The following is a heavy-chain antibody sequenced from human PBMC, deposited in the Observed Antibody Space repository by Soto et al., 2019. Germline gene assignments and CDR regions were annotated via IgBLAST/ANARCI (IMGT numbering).Heavy chain of an antibody. CDR3: ASPVSYYYDSSGYYYGYWYFDL. CDR1: GGSISSSSYY. V-gene: IGHV4-39*01. J-gene: IGHJ2*01. CDR2: IYYSGGT. D-gene: IGHD3-22*01. Sequence: SETLSLTCTVSGGSISSSSYYWGWIRRPPGKGLGGMGGIYYSGGTSYTPSLKSRVTISVDTSKNQFSLKLSSVTAADTAVYYCASPVSYYYDSSGYYYGYWYFDLWGRGTLVTVSS.